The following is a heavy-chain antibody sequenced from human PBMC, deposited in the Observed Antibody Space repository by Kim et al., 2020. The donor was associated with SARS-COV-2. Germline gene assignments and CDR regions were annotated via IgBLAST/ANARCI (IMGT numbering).Heavy chain of an antibody. D-gene: IGHD3-10*01. CDR2: INHSGST. Sequence: SETLSLTCAVYGGSFSGYYWSWIRQPPGKGLEWIGEINHSGSTNYNPSLKSRVTISVDTSKNQFSLKLSSVTAADTAVYYCARRALWFGEFSGAFDIWG. CDR1: GGSFSGYY. V-gene: IGHV4-34*01. CDR3: ARRALWFGEFSGAFDI. J-gene: IGHJ3*02.